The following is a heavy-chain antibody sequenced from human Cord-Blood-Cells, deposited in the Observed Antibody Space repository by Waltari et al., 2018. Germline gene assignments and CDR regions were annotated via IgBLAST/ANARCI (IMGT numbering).Heavy chain of an antibody. Sequence: VQHVQSRAEVTTPGATVKVSCKISGYTLTGLSMPWLRTAPGKGLEWMGGFEPEDGETIYAQKFQGRVTMTEDTSTDTAYMELSSLRSEDTAVYYCATVLAAAGTPFDYWGQGTLVTVSS. CDR2: FEPEDGET. CDR3: ATVLAAAGTPFDY. V-gene: IGHV1-24*01. CDR1: GYTLTGLS. J-gene: IGHJ4*02. D-gene: IGHD6-13*01.